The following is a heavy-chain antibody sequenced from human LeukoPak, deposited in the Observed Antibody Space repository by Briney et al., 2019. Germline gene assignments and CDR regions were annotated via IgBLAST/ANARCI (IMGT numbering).Heavy chain of an antibody. V-gene: IGHV3-53*01. CDR1: GFTVSDNN. D-gene: IGHD3-16*01. J-gene: IGHJ4*02. CDR2: LHRDGSV. Sequence: GGSLRLSCAASGFTVSDNNMIWVRQAPGKGLVWVSTLHRDGSVRYADSVNGRFTISRDDSKNTLSLQMSSLRDEDTAVYYCVRVHGGGYWGQGTLVTVSS. CDR3: VRVHGGGY.